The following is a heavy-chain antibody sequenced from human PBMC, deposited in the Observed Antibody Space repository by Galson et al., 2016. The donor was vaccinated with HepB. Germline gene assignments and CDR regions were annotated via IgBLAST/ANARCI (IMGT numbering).Heavy chain of an antibody. CDR1: GFTFSAYN. D-gene: IGHD1-26*01. V-gene: IGHV3-21*04. J-gene: IGHJ4*02. CDR3: AGGSGEVWEHLAY. CDR2: ISLSSDYI. Sequence: SLRLSCAASGFTFSAYNMIWVRQAPGKGLEWVSSISLSSDYIYYNPSLKSRVTISADKSQNQLSLRLNSVTAADTAVYYCAGGSGEVWEHLAYWGQGTLVTVSS.